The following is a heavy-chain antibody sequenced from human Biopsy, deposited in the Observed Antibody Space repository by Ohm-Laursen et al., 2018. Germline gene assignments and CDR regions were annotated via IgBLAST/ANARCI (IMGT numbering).Heavy chain of an antibody. V-gene: IGHV4-59*01. CDR3: ARDPGYYSDRTVPGYFDL. CDR2: VYYTGST. Sequence: GTLSLTWTVSGDSISSYYWSWIRQPPGKGLEWIGYVYYTGSTDYNPSLQSRVTISVDTSRNHFSLRLRSVTPADTAIYYCARDPGYYSDRTVPGYFDLWGRGTLVTVSS. D-gene: IGHD3-22*01. J-gene: IGHJ2*01. CDR1: GDSISSYY.